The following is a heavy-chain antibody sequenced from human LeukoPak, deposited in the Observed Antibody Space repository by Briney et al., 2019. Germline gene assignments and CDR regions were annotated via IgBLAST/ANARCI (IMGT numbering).Heavy chain of an antibody. CDR1: GGSFSGYY. J-gene: IGHJ6*03. CDR3: ARDQEAYCSSTSCYEYSYYMDV. CDR2: INHSGST. Sequence: SETLSLTCAVYGGSFSGYYWSWIRQPPGKGLEWIGEINHSGSTNYNPSLKSRVTISVDTSKNQFSLKLSSMTAADTAVYYCARDQEAYCSSTSCYEYSYYMDVWGKGTTVTISS. D-gene: IGHD2-2*01. V-gene: IGHV4-34*01.